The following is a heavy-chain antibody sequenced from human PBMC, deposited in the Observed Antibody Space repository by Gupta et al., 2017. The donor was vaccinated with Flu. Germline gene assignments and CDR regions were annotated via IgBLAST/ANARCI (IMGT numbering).Heavy chain of an antibody. D-gene: IGHD3-3*01. CDR2: ISYDGSNK. J-gene: IGHJ6*03. Sequence: KGLEWVAVISYDGSNKYYADSVKGRFTISRDNSKNTLYLQMNSLRAEDTAVYYCARVPPSRFLEPDYYYMDVWGKGTTVTVSS. CDR3: ARVPPSRFLEPDYYYMDV. V-gene: IGHV3-30-3*01.